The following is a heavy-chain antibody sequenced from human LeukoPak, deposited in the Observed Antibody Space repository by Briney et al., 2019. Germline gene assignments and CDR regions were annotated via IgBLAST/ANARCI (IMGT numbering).Heavy chain of an antibody. V-gene: IGHV3-23*01. CDR1: GFTFSSYA. CDR2: ISGSGGST. Sequence: GGSLRLSCAASGFTFSSYAMSWVRQAPGKGLEWVSAISGSGGSTYYADSVKGRFTISRDNSKNTLYLQMNSLRAEDTVVYYCAKADWEDYYGSGSYYQTWGQGTLVTVSS. D-gene: IGHD3-10*01. J-gene: IGHJ5*02. CDR3: AKADWEDYYGSGSYYQT.